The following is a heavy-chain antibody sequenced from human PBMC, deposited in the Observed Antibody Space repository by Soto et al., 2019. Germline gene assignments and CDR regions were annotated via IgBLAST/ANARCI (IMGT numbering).Heavy chain of an antibody. CDR3: VTDQVAH. V-gene: IGHV3-15*07. CDR1: GFTLSDAW. CDR2: IKRKANGGTT. J-gene: IGHJ4*02. Sequence: GGSLRLSCAASGFTLSDAWMHWVRQAPGKGLQWVGRIKRKANGGTTDYAAPVKGRFTISRDDSKNTLFLHMNSLISDDTAVYFCVTDQVAHWGQGTLVTVSS. D-gene: IGHD2-15*01.